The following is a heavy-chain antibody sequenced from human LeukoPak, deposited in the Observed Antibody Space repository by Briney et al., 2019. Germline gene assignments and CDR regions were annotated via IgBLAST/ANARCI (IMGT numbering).Heavy chain of an antibody. Sequence: ASVKVSCKASGGTFSSYAISWVRQAPGQGLEWMGWISPNSGGANYAQKSQGRVTMTRDTSISTVYMEVSRLSSDDTAVYYCARKSNYGSGSSFGFWGQGTLVTVSS. D-gene: IGHD3-10*01. CDR1: GGTFSSYA. CDR3: ARKSNYGSGSSFGF. CDR2: ISPNSGGA. V-gene: IGHV1-2*02. J-gene: IGHJ4*02.